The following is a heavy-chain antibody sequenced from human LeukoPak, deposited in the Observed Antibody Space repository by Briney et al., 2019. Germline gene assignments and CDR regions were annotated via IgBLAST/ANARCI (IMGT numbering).Heavy chain of an antibody. CDR1: GFTFSDYY. Sequence: GGSLRLSCAASGFTFSDYYMSWIRQAPGKGLEWISYISSSGSSIYYADSVKGRFTISRDNSKNSLYLQMDSLIAEDTAMYYCARAVTGYSSGWYGSACDIWSQGTMVTVSS. CDR3: ARAVTGYSSGWYGSACDI. CDR2: ISSSGSSI. J-gene: IGHJ3*02. V-gene: IGHV3-11*01. D-gene: IGHD6-19*01.